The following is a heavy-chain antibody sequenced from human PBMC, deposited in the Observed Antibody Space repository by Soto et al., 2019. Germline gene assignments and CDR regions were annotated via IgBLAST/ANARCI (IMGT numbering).Heavy chain of an antibody. CDR1: EFSFSSYA. Sequence: EVQLMESGGGLVQPGGSLRLSCAASEFSFSSYALNWVRQAPGKGLEWVSAISATGTTTYYADSVKGRFTISRDNSKRTLFLQLDSLSPEDTAVYYCATYSSPFDSWGQGTLVTDSS. CDR3: ATYSSPFDS. V-gene: IGHV3-23*01. D-gene: IGHD6-13*01. J-gene: IGHJ4*02. CDR2: ISATGTTT.